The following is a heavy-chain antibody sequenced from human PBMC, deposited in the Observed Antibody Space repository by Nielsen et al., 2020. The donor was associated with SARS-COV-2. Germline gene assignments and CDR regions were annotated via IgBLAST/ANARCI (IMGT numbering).Heavy chain of an antibody. CDR1: GFTFDDYA. V-gene: IGHV3-9*01. J-gene: IGHJ6*02. CDR2: ISWNSGNI. D-gene: IGHD6-13*01. CDR3: AKWGYSSSWDTPYGMDV. Sequence: SLKISCAASGFTFDDYAMHWVRQAPGKGLEWVSGISWNSGNIGYADSVKGRFTISRDNAKNSLYLQMNSLRAEDTALYYCAKWGYSSSWDTPYGMDVWGQGTTVTVSS.